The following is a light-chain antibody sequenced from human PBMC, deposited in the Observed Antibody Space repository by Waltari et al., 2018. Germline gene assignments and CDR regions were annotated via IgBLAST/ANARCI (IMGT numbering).Light chain of an antibody. CDR2: DAS. V-gene: IGKV1-6*01. CDR1: QGVRSD. Sequence: AIQMTQSPSPLSASVWDTVTITCRATQGVRSDLGWYQHKPGQAPELLINDASTLQSGVPSRFSGSGSGTDFTLAITSLQPEDYATYYCLQDYAYPLTFGGGTRVEIK. J-gene: IGKJ4*01. CDR3: LQDYAYPLT.